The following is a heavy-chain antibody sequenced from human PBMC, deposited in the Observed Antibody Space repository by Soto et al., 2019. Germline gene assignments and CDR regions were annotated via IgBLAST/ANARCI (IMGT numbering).Heavy chain of an antibody. J-gene: IGHJ4*02. D-gene: IGHD3-22*01. Sequence: SLKVSGKASAYTFTIYLMNCLRHSPGRGLEWMVLINPGNGNTKYSQKFQGRVIIERDTSASTAYMELSSLRSEDTAVYYCARGGYFDSSNYLAYWGLGTLVTVSS. CDR1: AYTFTIYL. CDR2: INPGNGNT. CDR3: ARGGYFDSSNYLAY. V-gene: IGHV1-3*01.